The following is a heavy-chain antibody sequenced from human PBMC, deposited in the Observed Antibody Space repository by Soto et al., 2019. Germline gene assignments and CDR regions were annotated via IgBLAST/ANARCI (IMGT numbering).Heavy chain of an antibody. Sequence: GGSLRLSCAASGFTISSYEMNWVRQAPGKGLEWVSYISSSGSTIYYADPVKGRFTISSDNAKNSLYLQMNSLRAEDTAVYYCARDFSRWGSLAVDDWGQGTLVTVSS. D-gene: IGHD3-16*01. J-gene: IGHJ4*02. CDR3: ARDFSRWGSLAVDD. CDR2: ISSSGSTI. CDR1: GFTISSYE. V-gene: IGHV3-48*03.